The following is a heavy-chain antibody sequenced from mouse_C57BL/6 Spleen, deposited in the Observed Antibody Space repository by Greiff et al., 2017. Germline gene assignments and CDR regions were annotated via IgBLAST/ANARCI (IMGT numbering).Heavy chain of an antibody. V-gene: IGHV1-52*01. CDR3: ARRGGYDEDAMDY. Sequence: VQLQQPGAELVRPGSSVKLSCKASGYTFTSYWMHWVKQRPIQGLEWIGNIYPSDSETHYNQKFKDKATLTVDKSSSTAYMQLSSLTSEDSAVYYGARRGGYDEDAMDYWGQGTSVTVSS. CDR2: IYPSDSET. D-gene: IGHD2-2*01. CDR1: GYTFTSYW. J-gene: IGHJ4*01.